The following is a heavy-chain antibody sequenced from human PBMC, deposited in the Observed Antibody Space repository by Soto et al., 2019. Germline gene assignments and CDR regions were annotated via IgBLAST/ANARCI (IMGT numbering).Heavy chain of an antibody. V-gene: IGHV3-15*01. CDR2: IKSKTDGGTT. CDR1: GFTFSNAW. J-gene: IGHJ1*01. CDR3: TTEEQWLVPEYFQH. D-gene: IGHD6-19*01. Sequence: WGSLRLSCAASGFTFSNAWMSWVRQAPGTGLEWVGRIKSKTDGGTTDNAAPVKGRFTISRDDSKNTLYLQMNSLKTEDTAVYYCTTEEQWLVPEYFQHWGQGTLVTVSS.